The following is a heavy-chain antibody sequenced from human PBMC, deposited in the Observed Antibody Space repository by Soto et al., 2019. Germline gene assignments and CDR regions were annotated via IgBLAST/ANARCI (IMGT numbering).Heavy chain of an antibody. J-gene: IGHJ4*02. V-gene: IGHV5-10-1*01. CDR1: VYSFTSYW. D-gene: IGHD1-20*01. CDR2: IDPSDSYT. Sequence: GESLKISCEGSVYSFTSYWITWVRQMPGKGLEWMGRIDPSDSYTNYSPSFQGHVTISADKSISTAYLQWSSLKASDTAMYYCARVLSEHNDYWGQGTLVTVSS. CDR3: ARVLSEHNDY.